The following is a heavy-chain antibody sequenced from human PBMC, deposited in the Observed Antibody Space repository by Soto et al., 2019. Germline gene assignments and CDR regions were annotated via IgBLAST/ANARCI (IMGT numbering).Heavy chain of an antibody. D-gene: IGHD6-6*01. Sequence: PTLVNTTQTLTLTCTFSGFSLTTDDVRVGLIRQFPGKALDWLAVVYWDDDKSYRTSLKSRLTITKENYKNQVFLTMSNMDPVETATYYCAHTRYSISSFDYWGQGTLVTVSS. CDR3: AHTRYSISSFDY. V-gene: IGHV2-5*02. J-gene: IGHJ4*02. CDR2: VYWDDDK. CDR1: GFSLTTDDVR.